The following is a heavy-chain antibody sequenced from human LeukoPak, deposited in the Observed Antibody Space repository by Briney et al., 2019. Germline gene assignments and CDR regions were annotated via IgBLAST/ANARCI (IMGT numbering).Heavy chain of an antibody. V-gene: IGHV3-21*01. Sequence: PGGSLRLSCAASGFTFSGYSMNWVRQAPGKGLEWVSSISSSSSYIYYAVSVKGRFTISRDNAKNSLYLQMNSLRAEDTAVYYCARALPSPLYSGSYADAFDIWGQGTMVTVSS. CDR3: ARALPSPLYSGSYADAFDI. CDR2: ISSSSSYI. CDR1: GFTFSGYS. D-gene: IGHD1-26*01. J-gene: IGHJ3*02.